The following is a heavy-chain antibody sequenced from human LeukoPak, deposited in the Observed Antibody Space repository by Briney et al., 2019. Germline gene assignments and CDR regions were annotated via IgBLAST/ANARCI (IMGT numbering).Heavy chain of an antibody. J-gene: IGHJ4*02. CDR2: ISANGINT. V-gene: IGHV3-23*01. D-gene: IGHD3-10*01. CDR3: AKDLHGAFDY. Sequence: EGSLRLSCAASGFSFSIYGMSWVRQAPGKGLHWLSAISANGINTYYADSVKGRFTISRDNSKNTLYLHMHSLRADDTALYYCAKDLHGAFDYWGQGILVTVSS. CDR1: GFSFSIYG.